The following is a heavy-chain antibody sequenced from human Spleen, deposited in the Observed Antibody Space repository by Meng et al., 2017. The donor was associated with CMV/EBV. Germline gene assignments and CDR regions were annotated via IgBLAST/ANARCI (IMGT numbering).Heavy chain of an antibody. V-gene: IGHV4-4*02. CDR3: ARVASGYDYLDF. Sequence: QVQLQESGPGLVKPSGTLSLTCAISGGSISSSNWWTWVRQPPGKGLEWIGEIYYSGNTNYNPSLKSRVSISVDKSKNQFSLKVKSVTAADTAVYSCARVASGYDYLDFWGQGTLVTVSS. D-gene: IGHD5-12*01. CDR2: IYYSGNT. J-gene: IGHJ4*02. CDR1: GGSISSSNW.